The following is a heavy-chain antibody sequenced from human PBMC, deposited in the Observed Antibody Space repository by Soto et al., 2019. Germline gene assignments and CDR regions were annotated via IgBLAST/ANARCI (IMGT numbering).Heavy chain of an antibody. D-gene: IGHD3-22*01. CDR2: LSDSGGSI. J-gene: IGHJ3*02. CDR1: GCTFSRHA. V-gene: IGHV3-23*01. Sequence: GGSLRLSCTASGCTFSRHAMTWGRQAPGKGLEWVSGLSDSGGSIYYADSVKGRFTISRDNSKNTLYLQMNSLRAEDTAVYYCAIDHLLLIVAHGAIDIWGQGTKVTVSS. CDR3: AIDHLLLIVAHGAIDI.